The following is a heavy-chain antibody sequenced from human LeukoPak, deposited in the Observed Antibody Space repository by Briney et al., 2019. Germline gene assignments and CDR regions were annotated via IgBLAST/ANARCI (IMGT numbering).Heavy chain of an antibody. Sequence: GGSLRLSCAASGFTFDDYAMHWVRQAPGKGLEWVSGISWNSGSIGYADSVKGRFTISRDNAKNSLYLQMNSLRVEDTALYYCAKGYYYDSSGHFDYWGQGTLVTVSS. CDR1: GFTFDDYA. J-gene: IGHJ4*02. V-gene: IGHV3-9*01. CDR2: ISWNSGSI. D-gene: IGHD3-22*01. CDR3: AKGYYYDSSGHFDY.